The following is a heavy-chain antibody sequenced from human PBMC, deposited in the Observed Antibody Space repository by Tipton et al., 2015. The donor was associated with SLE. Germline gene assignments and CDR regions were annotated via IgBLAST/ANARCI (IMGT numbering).Heavy chain of an antibody. D-gene: IGHD3-22*01. CDR1: GGSISSSSYY. CDR2: IYYSGNT. J-gene: IGHJ4*02. CDR3: ARRNYDSSGYGYFDY. V-gene: IGHV4-39*01. Sequence: TLSLTCTVSGGSISSSSYYWGWIRRPPGKGLEWIGSIYYSGNTYYNPSLKSRVTISVDTSKNQFSLKLSSVTAADTAVYYCARRNYDSSGYGYFDYWGQGTLVTVSS.